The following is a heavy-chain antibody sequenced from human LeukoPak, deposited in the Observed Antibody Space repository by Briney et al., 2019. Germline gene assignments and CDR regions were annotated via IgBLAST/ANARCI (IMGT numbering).Heavy chain of an antibody. CDR1: GYTFTDYY. Sequence: ASVKVSCKASGYTFTDYYMHWVRQAPGQGLEWLGWINPNNGGTNYAQKFLGRVTMTRDTSISTAYMELSSLRSDDTAVYYCARDRGGGSGTYYILYWGLGSLVTVSS. D-gene: IGHD3-10*01. CDR2: INPNNGGT. CDR3: ARDRGGGSGTYYILY. V-gene: IGHV1-2*02. J-gene: IGHJ4*02.